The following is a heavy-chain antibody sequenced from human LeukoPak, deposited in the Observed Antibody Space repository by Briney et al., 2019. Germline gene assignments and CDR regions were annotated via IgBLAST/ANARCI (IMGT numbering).Heavy chain of an antibody. Sequence: GGSLRLSCAASGFTFGPYWMSWVRQAPGKGLEWVANINGDGSEKFYVDSVKGRFTISRDNAKNSLYLQMNSLRAEDTAVYYCAKVAVAAGPFDYWGQGTLVTVSS. V-gene: IGHV3-7*03. CDR3: AKVAVAAGPFDY. J-gene: IGHJ4*02. CDR1: GFTFGPYW. CDR2: INGDGSEK. D-gene: IGHD6-13*01.